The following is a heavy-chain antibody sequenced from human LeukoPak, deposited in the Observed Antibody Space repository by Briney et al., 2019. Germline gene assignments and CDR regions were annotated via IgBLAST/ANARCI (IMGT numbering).Heavy chain of an antibody. J-gene: IGHJ4*02. D-gene: IGHD3-10*01. CDR3: ARHAKLLWFGELSTDQYYFDY. Sequence: GESLKISCKGSGYSFTSYWISWVRQMPGKGLELMGMIDPSDSYTNYSPSFQGHVTISADKSISTAYLQWSSLKASDTAMYYCARHAKLLWFGELSTDQYYFDYWGQGTLVTVSS. CDR2: IDPSDSYT. V-gene: IGHV5-10-1*01. CDR1: GYSFTSYW.